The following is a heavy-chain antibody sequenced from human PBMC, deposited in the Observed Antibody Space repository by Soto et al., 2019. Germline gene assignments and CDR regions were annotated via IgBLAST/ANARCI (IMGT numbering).Heavy chain of an antibody. CDR1: GFTFSSYA. Sequence: EVQLLESGGGLVQPGGSLRLSCAASGFTFSSYAMNWVRQAPGKGLEWVSVISGSVGSTYYADAVKGRFTISRDNSKNTRYMQMNSLRAEDTAVYYCAKRTVGWYFDLWGRGTLVTVSS. J-gene: IGHJ2*01. CDR2: ISGSVGST. V-gene: IGHV3-23*01. CDR3: AKRTVGWYFDL. D-gene: IGHD4-17*01.